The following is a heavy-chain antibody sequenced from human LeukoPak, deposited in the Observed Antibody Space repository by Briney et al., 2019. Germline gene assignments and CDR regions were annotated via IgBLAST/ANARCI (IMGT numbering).Heavy chain of an antibody. CDR1: GFTFSSYW. Sequence: PGGSLRLSCAASGFTFSSYWMTWVRQAPGKGLEWVANINHDGSEKNYVESVRGRFTVSRDNAKNSLYLQMNGLRAEDTAVYYCAKYYALGGSAWFDPWGQGTLVTVSS. J-gene: IGHJ5*02. V-gene: IGHV3-7*02. D-gene: IGHD3-10*01. CDR2: INHDGSEK. CDR3: AKYYALGGSAWFDP.